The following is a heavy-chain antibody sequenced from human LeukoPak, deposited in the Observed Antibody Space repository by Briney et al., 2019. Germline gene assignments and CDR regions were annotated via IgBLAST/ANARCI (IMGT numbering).Heavy chain of an antibody. D-gene: IGHD5-18*01. CDR1: GFTFDDYA. Sequence: GRSLRLSCAASGFTFDDYAMHWVRQAPGKGLEWVSGTSWHSGSIGYADPVKGRFTISRDNAKNSLYLQMNSLRAEDTALYYCAKDGEYSYGYTIFDYWGQGTLVTVSS. CDR2: TSWHSGSI. J-gene: IGHJ4*02. CDR3: AKDGEYSYGYTIFDY. V-gene: IGHV3-9*01.